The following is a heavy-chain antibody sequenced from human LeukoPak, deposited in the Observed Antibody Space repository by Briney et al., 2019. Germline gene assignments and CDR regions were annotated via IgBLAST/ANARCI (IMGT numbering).Heavy chain of an antibody. CDR3: ARGGPAAGRFDY. J-gene: IGHJ4*02. V-gene: IGHV3-21*01. Sequence: GGSLRLSCAASGFTFSSYSMNWVRQAPGKGLEWVSSISSSSSYIHYADSLKGRFTFSRDNAKNSLYLQMNSLRAEDTAVYYCARGGPAAGRFDYWGQGTLVTVSS. CDR2: ISSSSSYI. CDR1: GFTFSSYS. D-gene: IGHD6-13*01.